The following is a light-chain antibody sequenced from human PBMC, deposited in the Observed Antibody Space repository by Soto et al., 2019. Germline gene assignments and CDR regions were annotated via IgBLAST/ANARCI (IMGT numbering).Light chain of an antibody. CDR1: RTVTNNY. CDR2: GAS. V-gene: IGKV3-20*01. Sequence: AERATLSCRASRTVTNNYLAWHQQKPGQTPRLLIYGASSRATGIPDRFSGSGSGTDFTLTISRLEPEDFAVYYCQQHGSSPITFGQGTKVDIK. CDR3: QQHGSSPIT. J-gene: IGKJ1*01.